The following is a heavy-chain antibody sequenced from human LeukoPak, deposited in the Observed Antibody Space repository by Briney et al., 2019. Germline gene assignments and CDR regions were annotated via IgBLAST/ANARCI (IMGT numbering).Heavy chain of an antibody. Sequence: GGSLRPSCSASGFPFSTLGMHWVRQAPGKGLEHVSTIGSDGDGTYYADSVKDRFIISRGNSKNAVYLQMSSLRPEDTAVYYCVSPVFINFWGQGTLVTVSS. V-gene: IGHV3-64D*06. CDR3: VSPVFINF. D-gene: IGHD1-14*01. CDR2: IGSDGDGT. J-gene: IGHJ4*01. CDR1: GFPFSTLG.